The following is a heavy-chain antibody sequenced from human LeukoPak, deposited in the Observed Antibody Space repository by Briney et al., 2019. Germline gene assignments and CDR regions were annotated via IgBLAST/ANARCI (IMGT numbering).Heavy chain of an antibody. CDR1: GGSISNYY. J-gene: IGHJ4*02. D-gene: IGHD3-22*01. Sequence: PSETLSLTCTVSGGSISNYYWSWIRQPPGKELEWIGYIYHSGRTNYNPSLKSRVTISVDTSKNQFSLKLSSVTAADTAVYYCARNADDSSSYPYFDYWGQGTLVTVSS. CDR3: ARNADDSSSYPYFDY. V-gene: IGHV4-59*01. CDR2: IYHSGRT.